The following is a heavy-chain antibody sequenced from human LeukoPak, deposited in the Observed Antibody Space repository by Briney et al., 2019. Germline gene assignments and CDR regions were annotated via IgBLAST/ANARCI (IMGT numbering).Heavy chain of an antibody. V-gene: IGHV1-2*02. CDR1: GYTFTGYY. D-gene: IGHD6-13*01. Sequence: GASVKVSCKASGYTFTGYYMHWVRQTPGQGLEWMGWINPNSGGTNYAQKFQGRVTMTRDTSISTAYMELSRLRSDDTAVYYCASPELNVAAAGTDGYWGQGTLVTVSS. J-gene: IGHJ4*02. CDR2: INPNSGGT. CDR3: ASPELNVAAAGTDGY.